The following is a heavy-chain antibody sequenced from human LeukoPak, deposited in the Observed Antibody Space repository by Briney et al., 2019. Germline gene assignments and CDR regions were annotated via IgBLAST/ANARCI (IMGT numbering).Heavy chain of an antibody. CDR3: ATSDNFYYFAY. Sequence: AEALKAYCKGSGCSSTSSCIGWVRKMPRKGLEGMGIIYPGNSDARYSPSFQGQVTISADKSISTAYLQWSSLKASDTAVYYCATSDNFYYFAYWGQGTLVTVSS. D-gene: IGHD4-23*01. CDR1: GCSSTSSC. J-gene: IGHJ4*02. CDR2: IYPGNSDA. V-gene: IGHV5-51*01.